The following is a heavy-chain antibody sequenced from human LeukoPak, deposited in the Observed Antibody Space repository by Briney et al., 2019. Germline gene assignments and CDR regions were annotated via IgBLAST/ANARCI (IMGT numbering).Heavy chain of an antibody. CDR3: AKAPYGSGRLDY. CDR2: ISGSGGST. CDR1: GFTFSSYG. J-gene: IGHJ4*02. Sequence: GALRLSCAASGFTFSSYGMSWVRQAPGKGLEWVSAISGSGGSTYYADSVKGRFTISRDNSKNTLYLQMNSLRAEDTAVYYCAKAPYGSGRLDYWGQGTLVTVSS. V-gene: IGHV3-23*01. D-gene: IGHD3-10*01.